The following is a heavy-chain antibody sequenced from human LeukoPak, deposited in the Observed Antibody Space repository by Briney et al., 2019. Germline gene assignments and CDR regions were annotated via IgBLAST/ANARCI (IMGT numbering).Heavy chain of an antibody. CDR1: GGSISSYY. Sequence: SETLSLTSTVSGGSISSYYWSWIRQPPGKGLEWIGYIYYSGSTNYNPSLKSRVTISVDTSKNQFSLKLSSVTAADTAVYYCARQHYYDSSGYYYVPPPFDYWGQGTLVTVSS. CDR2: IYYSGST. V-gene: IGHV4-59*08. CDR3: ARQHYYDSSGYYYVPPPFDY. D-gene: IGHD3-22*01. J-gene: IGHJ4*02.